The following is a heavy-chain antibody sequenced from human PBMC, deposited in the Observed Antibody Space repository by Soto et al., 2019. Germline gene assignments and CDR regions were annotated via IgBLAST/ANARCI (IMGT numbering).Heavy chain of an antibody. CDR1: GFTFSSYG. D-gene: IGHD6-13*01. Sequence: QVQLVESGGGVVQPGRSLRLSCAASGFTFSSYGMHWVRQAPGKGLEWVAVIWYDGSNKYYADYVKGRFTISRDNSKNTLYLQMNSLRAEDTAVYYCARASIAAAGYYYYYCMDVWGKGTTVTVSS. CDR2: IWYDGSNK. V-gene: IGHV3-33*01. J-gene: IGHJ6*03. CDR3: ARASIAAAGYYYYYCMDV.